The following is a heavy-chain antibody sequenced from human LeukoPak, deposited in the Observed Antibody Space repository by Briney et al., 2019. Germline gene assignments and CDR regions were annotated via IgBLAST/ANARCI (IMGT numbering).Heavy chain of an antibody. CDR3: ARDSRSPGYFDY. Sequence: KTSETLSLTCAVSGGSISSYYWSWIRQPAVKGLEWIGRIYTSGSTNHNPSLKSRVTMSVDTSKNQFSLKLSSVTAADTAVYYCARDSRSPGYFDYWGQGTLVTVSS. CDR1: GGSISSYY. J-gene: IGHJ4*02. CDR2: IYTSGST. V-gene: IGHV4-4*07.